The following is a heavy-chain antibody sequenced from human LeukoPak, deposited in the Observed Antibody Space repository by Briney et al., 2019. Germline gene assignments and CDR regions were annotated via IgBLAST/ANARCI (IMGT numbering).Heavy chain of an antibody. J-gene: IGHJ4*02. Sequence: GGSLTLSCAASGFTFSDYYMSCIRQAPGKGLEWVSYISSSDSYTHYADSVKGRFTISRYNAKNSLYLQMNSRRAEDTAVYYCARVVGDSSGYRVFDYWGQGTLVTVSS. V-gene: IGHV3-11*06. CDR1: GFTFSDYY. CDR3: ARVVGDSSGYRVFDY. D-gene: IGHD3-22*01. CDR2: ISSSDSYT.